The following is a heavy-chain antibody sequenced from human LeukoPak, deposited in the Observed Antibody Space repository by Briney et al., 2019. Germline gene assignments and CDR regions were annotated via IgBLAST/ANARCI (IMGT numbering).Heavy chain of an antibody. D-gene: IGHD4-11*01. CDR3: ARAGYSNFPFDY. V-gene: IGHV3-7*01. Sequence: SGGSLRLSCAASGFTFSTYWMNWFRQTPGKGLEWVAKIKADGGEKDHVASVKGRFTISRDNAKNSLYLQMNSLRAEDTAVYYCARAGYSNFPFDYWGQGTLVTVSS. CDR2: IKADGGEK. CDR1: GFTFSTYW. J-gene: IGHJ4*02.